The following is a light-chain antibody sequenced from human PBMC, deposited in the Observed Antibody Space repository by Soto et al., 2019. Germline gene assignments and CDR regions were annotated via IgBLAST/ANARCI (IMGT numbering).Light chain of an antibody. V-gene: IGKV3-15*01. CDR3: QQYNRWPLT. J-gene: IGKJ4*01. Sequence: TQSPATLSVSPGERATLSCRASQSVNSNLAWYQQKPGQAPRLLIYVASTRATGIPARFSGSGSGTEFTLTISSLQSEDFAVYYCQQYNRWPLTFGGGTKVEIK. CDR1: QSVNSN. CDR2: VAS.